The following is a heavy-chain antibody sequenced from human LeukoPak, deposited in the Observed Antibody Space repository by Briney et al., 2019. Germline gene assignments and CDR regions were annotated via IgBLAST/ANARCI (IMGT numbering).Heavy chain of an antibody. V-gene: IGHV3-7*01. J-gene: IGHJ4*02. Sequence: PGGSLRLSCAASGFTFSSYWMSWVRQAPGKGLEWVANIKQDGSEKYYVDSVKGRFTISRDNAKNSLYPQMNSLRAEDTAVYYCARAPLLNYFDYWGQGTLVTVSS. CDR3: ARAPLLNYFDY. CDR2: IKQDGSEK. D-gene: IGHD1-26*01. CDR1: GFTFSSYW.